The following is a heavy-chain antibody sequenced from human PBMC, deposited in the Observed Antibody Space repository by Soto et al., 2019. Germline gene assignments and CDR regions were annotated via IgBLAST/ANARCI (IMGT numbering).Heavy chain of an antibody. CDR1: GFILSSYS. J-gene: IGHJ4*02. CDR2: ISSSSNTI. V-gene: IGHV3-48*02. CDR3: VRGGAFKIDN. D-gene: IGHD3-16*01. Sequence: EVQLVESGGRLVQPGGSLRLSCAASGFILSSYSMNWARQAPGKGLEWVSYISSSSNTIYYADSVKGRFTISRDNAKNSLYLQMNSLRDEDTAVYYCVRGGAFKIDNWGQGTLVTFSS.